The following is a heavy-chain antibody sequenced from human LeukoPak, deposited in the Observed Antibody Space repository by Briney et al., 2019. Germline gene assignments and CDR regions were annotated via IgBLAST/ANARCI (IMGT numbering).Heavy chain of an antibody. CDR1: GGSFSGYY. CDR3: AREQDSGDED. D-gene: IGHD5-12*01. J-gene: IGHJ4*02. V-gene: IGHV4-34*01. CDR2: INHSGST. Sequence: SETLSLTCAVYGGSFSGYYWSWIRQPPGKGLEWIGEINHSGSTNYNPSLRSRVIISVDTSKNQFSLKLSSVTAADTAVYYCAREQDSGDEDWGQGTLVTVSS.